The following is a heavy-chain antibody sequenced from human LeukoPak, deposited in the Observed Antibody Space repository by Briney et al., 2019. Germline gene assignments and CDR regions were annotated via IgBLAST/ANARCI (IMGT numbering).Heavy chain of an antibody. J-gene: IGHJ4*02. V-gene: IGHV1-2*02. Sequence: GASVKVSCKASGYTFTGYYMHWVRQAPGQGLEWMGWINPNSGGTNYAQKFQGRVTMTRDTSISTAYMELSRLRSDDTAVYYCARAHFYDSSGYATIDYWGQGTLVTVSS. D-gene: IGHD3-22*01. CDR3: ARAHFYDSSGYATIDY. CDR1: GYTFTGYY. CDR2: INPNSGGT.